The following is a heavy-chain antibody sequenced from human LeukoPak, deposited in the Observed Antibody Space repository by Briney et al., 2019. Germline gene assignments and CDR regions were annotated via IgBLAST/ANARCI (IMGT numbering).Heavy chain of an antibody. Sequence: ASVKVSCKASGYTFTSYDINWLRQATGQGPEWMGCMNPNSGATVYAQKFQGRVTMTRSTSINTAYMELSSLRSENTALYYCARAPSSWGFDYWGQGTLVTVSS. CDR2: MNPNSGAT. V-gene: IGHV1-8*01. CDR3: ARAPSSWGFDY. J-gene: IGHJ4*02. D-gene: IGHD7-27*01. CDR1: GYTFTSYD.